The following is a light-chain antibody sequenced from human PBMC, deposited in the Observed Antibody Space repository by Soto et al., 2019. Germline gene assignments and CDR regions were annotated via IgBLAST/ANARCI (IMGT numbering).Light chain of an antibody. Sequence: EIVLTQSPGTLSLSPGERATLSCRASQSVSSSYLAWYQQKPGQAPRLLIYGASSRATGIPDRFSGSGSGKVFTLTISRLEPEDFAVYYCQQYGSSPRTFGQGTKVDIK. V-gene: IGKV3-20*01. J-gene: IGKJ1*01. CDR1: QSVSSSY. CDR2: GAS. CDR3: QQYGSSPRT.